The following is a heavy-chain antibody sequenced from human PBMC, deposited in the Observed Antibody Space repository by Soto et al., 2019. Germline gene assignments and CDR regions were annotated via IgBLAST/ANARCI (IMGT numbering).Heavy chain of an antibody. CDR2: ISGSGGST. Sequence: PGGSLRLSCAASGSTFSSYAMTWVRQAPGKGLEWVSAISGSGGSTYYADSVKGRFTISRDNSKNTLYLQMNSLRAEDTAVYYCAKAYYDSSGYPDYWGQGTLVTVSS. CDR1: GSTFSSYA. J-gene: IGHJ4*02. V-gene: IGHV3-23*01. D-gene: IGHD3-22*01. CDR3: AKAYYDSSGYPDY.